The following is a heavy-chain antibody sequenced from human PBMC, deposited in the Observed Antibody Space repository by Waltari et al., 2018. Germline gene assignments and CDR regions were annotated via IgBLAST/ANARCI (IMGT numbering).Heavy chain of an antibody. D-gene: IGHD6-19*01. J-gene: IGHJ6*02. CDR2: INTSGST. V-gene: IGHV4-34*01. Sequence: QVQLQQWGAGLLKPSEPLSLTCVVYGGSFRGYYWSWVRQPPGKGLEWIGEINTSGSTKYNPSLKSRITMSVDTSNQFSLKLSSVTAADTAVYYCARGPPGYSSGWYGLDVWGQGTTVTVSS. CDR1: GGSFRGYY. CDR3: ARGPPGYSSGWYGLDV.